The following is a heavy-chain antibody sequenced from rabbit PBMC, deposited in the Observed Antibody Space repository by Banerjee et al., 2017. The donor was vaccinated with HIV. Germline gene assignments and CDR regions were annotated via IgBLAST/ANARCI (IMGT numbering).Heavy chain of an antibody. Sequence: QEQLVESGGGLVKPEGSLKLSCTASGFSFSNKAVMCWVRQAPGKGLEWIACINAVTGKAVYASWAKGRLIMSRTSSTTVTLQMTSLTAADTATYFCARDLVAVIGWNFYLWGPGTLVTVS. D-gene: IGHD1-1*01. CDR3: ARDLVAVIGWNFYL. J-gene: IGHJ4*01. CDR2: INAVTGKA. V-gene: IGHV1S45*01. CDR1: GFSFSNKAV.